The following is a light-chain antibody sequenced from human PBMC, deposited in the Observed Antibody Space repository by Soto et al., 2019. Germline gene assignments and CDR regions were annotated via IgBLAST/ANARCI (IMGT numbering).Light chain of an antibody. CDR3: QQTFSLPRS. J-gene: IGKJ1*01. Sequence: DTQMTQSPSSLSASVGDRVTITCRASQNVRIYLNWYRQKPGKAPNLLISETSTLESGVPARFSGDGYGTHFTLTISNLHPEDFATYFCQQTFSLPRSFGQGTKMEV. CDR2: ETS. CDR1: QNVRIY. V-gene: IGKV1-39*01.